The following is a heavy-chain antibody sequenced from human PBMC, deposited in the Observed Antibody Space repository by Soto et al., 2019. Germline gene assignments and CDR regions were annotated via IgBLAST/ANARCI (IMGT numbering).Heavy chain of an antibody. CDR1: GDRVSSNSTA. Sequence: SQTLSLTCAISGDRVSSNSTASNWIRQSPSRGLEWLGRTYYRSQWYNDYAVSVKSRITINPDTSKNQFSLQLNSVTPEDTAVYYCASSECITISDGYYYYYYGMDVWGQGTTVTVSS. J-gene: IGHJ6*02. CDR2: TYYRSQWYN. V-gene: IGHV6-1*01. D-gene: IGHD3-3*01. CDR3: ASSECITISDGYYYYYYGMDV.